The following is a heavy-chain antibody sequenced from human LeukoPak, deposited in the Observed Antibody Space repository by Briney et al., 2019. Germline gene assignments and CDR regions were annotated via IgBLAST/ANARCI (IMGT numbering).Heavy chain of an antibody. J-gene: IGHJ4*02. V-gene: IGHV1-24*01. D-gene: IGHD3-22*01. CDR3: ATAGMYYYDSSGYSLVY. CDR1: GYTLTELS. Sequence: ASVKVSCKVSGYTLTELSMHWVRQAPGKGLEWMGGFDPEDGETIYAQKFQGRVTMTEDTSTDTAYMELSSLRSEDTAVYYCATAGMYYYDSSGYSLVYWGQGTLVTVSS. CDR2: FDPEDGET.